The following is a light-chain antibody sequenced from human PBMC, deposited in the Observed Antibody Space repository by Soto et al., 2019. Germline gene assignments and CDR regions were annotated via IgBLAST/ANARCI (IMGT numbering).Light chain of an antibody. V-gene: IGLV2-18*02. CDR2: EVS. J-gene: IGLJ3*02. CDR1: SSDVGSYNR. Sequence: QSVPTQPPSVSGSPGQSVTISCTGTSSDVGSYNRVSWYQQPPGTAPKLMIYEVSNRPSGVPDRFFGSKSGNTASLTISGLQAEDEADYYCSSFTSSNTWVFGGGTKLTVL. CDR3: SSFTSSNTWV.